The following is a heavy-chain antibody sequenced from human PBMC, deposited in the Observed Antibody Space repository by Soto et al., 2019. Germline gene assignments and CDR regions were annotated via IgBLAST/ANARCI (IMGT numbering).Heavy chain of an antibody. J-gene: IGHJ6*02. CDR2: IIPIFGTA. D-gene: IGHD6-6*01. Sequence: VKVSCKASGGTFSSYAISWVRQAPGQGLEWMGGIIPIFGTANYAQKFQGRVTITADESTSTAYMELSSLRSEDTAVYYCASIAARPFPVYGMDVWGQGTTVTVSS. V-gene: IGHV1-69*01. CDR1: GGTFSSYA. CDR3: ASIAARPFPVYGMDV.